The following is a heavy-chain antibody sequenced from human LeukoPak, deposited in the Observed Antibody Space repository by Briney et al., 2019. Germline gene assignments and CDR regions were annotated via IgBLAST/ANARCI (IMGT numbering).Heavy chain of an antibody. Sequence: YPDSLKGRFTISRDNSKNTLFLQMNSLRAEDTAVYYCARSSGWWSLDHWGQGTLVTVSS. CDR3: ARSSGWWSLDH. V-gene: IGHV3-23*01. D-gene: IGHD6-19*01. J-gene: IGHJ4*02.